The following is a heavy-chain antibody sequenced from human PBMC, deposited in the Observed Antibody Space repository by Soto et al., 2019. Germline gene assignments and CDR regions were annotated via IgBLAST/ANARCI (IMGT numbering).Heavy chain of an antibody. CDR3: ARVAATRNWFDP. V-gene: IGHV1-18*04. D-gene: IGHD2-15*01. CDR2: ISAYNGNT. CDR1: GYTFTSYG. J-gene: IGHJ5*02. Sequence: ASVKVSCKASGYTFTSYGGSWVRQAPGQGLKWMGWISAYNGNTNYAQKLQGRVTMTTDTSTSTAYMELRSLRSDDTAVYYCARVAATRNWFDPWGQGTLVTVSS.